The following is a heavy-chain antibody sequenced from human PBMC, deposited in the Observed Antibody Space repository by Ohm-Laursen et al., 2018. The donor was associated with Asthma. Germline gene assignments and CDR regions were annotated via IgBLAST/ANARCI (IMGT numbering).Heavy chain of an antibody. Sequence: SLRLSCTASGFTFRSYAMHWVRQAPGKGLEWVAVGGSYYDGGLKYYADSVNGRFTVSRDDSKNTLYLQMNSLRPDDTAVYYCARSWGGSDYWGQGTLVTVSS. V-gene: IGHV3-30-3*01. CDR1: GFTFRSYA. CDR3: ARSWGGSDY. D-gene: IGHD3-16*01. CDR2: GGSYYDGGLK. J-gene: IGHJ4*02.